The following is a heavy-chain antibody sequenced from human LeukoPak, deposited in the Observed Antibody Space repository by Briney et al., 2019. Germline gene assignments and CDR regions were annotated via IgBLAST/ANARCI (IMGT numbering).Heavy chain of an antibody. V-gene: IGHV3-33*01. J-gene: IGHJ5*02. D-gene: IGHD2-2*01. CDR2: IWYDGSNK. CDR1: GFTFSSYG. CDR3: ARGNTRGYCSSTSCYVGDWFDP. Sequence: PGRSLRLSCAASGFTFSSYGMHWVRRAPGKGLEWVAVIWYDGSNKYYADSVKGRFTISRDNSKNTLYLQMNSLRAEDTAVYYCARGNTRGYCSSTSCYVGDWFDPWGQGTLVTVSS.